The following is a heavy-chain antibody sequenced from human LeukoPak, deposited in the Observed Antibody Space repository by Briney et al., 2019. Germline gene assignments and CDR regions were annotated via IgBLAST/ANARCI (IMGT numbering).Heavy chain of an antibody. CDR1: GYTFTGYY. CDR3: ARETYYYDSSGHAFDP. J-gene: IGHJ5*02. Sequence: ASVKVSCKASGYTFTGYYMHWVRQAPGQGLEWMGIINPSGGSTSYAQKFQGRVTMTRDTSTSTVYMELSSLRSEDTAVYYCARETYYYDSSGHAFDPWGQGTLVTVSS. D-gene: IGHD3-22*01. V-gene: IGHV1-46*01. CDR2: INPSGGST.